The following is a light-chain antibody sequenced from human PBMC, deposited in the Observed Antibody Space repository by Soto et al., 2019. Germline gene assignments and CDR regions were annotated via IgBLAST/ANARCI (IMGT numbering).Light chain of an antibody. J-gene: IGLJ1*01. CDR2: DDN. V-gene: IGLV1-51*01. Sequence: QAVLTRPPSVAGAPGQKVTISCSGSSSNIGGNSVSWYQQLPGTAPKLLIYDDNKRPSGIPDRFSGSKSGTSATLGITGFQTGDEADYYCGSWDSSLSAYVFGTGTKVTVL. CDR1: SSNIGGNS. CDR3: GSWDSSLSAYV.